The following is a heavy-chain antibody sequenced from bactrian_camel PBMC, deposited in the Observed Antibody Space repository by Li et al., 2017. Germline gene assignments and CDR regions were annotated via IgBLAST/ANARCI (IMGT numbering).Heavy chain of an antibody. CDR2: IARDGST. V-gene: IGHV3S9*01. CDR1: GFTLRDFD. D-gene: IGHD7*01. Sequence: HVQLVESGGGLVQPGGSLRLSCAASGFTLRDFDMVWYRQGPGNECEKVSTIARDGSTWVTDSVKGRFALSPDNTKNTVYLQMNNLKSEDTALYYCAADPAQLRGAARKIEPACHLYQYNNWGPGTQVTVS. CDR3: AADPAQLRGAARKIEPACHLYQYNN. J-gene: IGHJ4*01.